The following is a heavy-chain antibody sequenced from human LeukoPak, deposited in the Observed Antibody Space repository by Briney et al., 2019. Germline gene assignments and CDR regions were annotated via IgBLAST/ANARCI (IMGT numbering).Heavy chain of an antibody. Sequence: PGGSLRLSCAASGFTFSSYAMSWVRQAPGKGLEWVSAISGSGGSTYYADSVKGRFTISRDNSKNTLYLRMNSLRAEDTAVYYCAKVSGGNSDAFDIWGQGTMVTVSS. D-gene: IGHD4-23*01. J-gene: IGHJ3*02. CDR3: AKVSGGNSDAFDI. V-gene: IGHV3-23*01. CDR1: GFTFSSYA. CDR2: ISGSGGST.